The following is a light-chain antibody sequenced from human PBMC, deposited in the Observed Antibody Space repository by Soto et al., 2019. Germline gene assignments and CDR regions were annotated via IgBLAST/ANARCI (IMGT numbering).Light chain of an antibody. CDR3: QQYGTSPTT. CDR1: QSVSSSS. CDR2: GAS. J-gene: IGKJ1*01. V-gene: IGKV3-20*01. Sequence: IVLTQSPGTLSLSPGERATLSCRASQSVSSSSLAWYQQKPGQAPRFLIYGASTRATGIPDRFSGTGSGTDFTLTISRLEPEDFAVYYCQQYGTSPTTFGQGIKVDIK.